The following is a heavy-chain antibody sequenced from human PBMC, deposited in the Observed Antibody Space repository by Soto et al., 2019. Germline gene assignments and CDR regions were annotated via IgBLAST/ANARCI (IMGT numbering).Heavy chain of an antibody. Sequence: EVQLVESGGGVVQPGRSLRLSCAASGFTFDDYAMHWVRQAPGKGLEWVSGISWSSGSIGYVDSVKGRFTISRDNAKNSLYLQMNSLIPEDTALYYCAEDTATILARWYFDLWGRGTLVTVSS. CDR1: GFTFDDYA. D-gene: IGHD1-7*01. CDR2: ISWSSGSI. J-gene: IGHJ2*01. V-gene: IGHV3-9*01. CDR3: AEDTATILARWYFDL.